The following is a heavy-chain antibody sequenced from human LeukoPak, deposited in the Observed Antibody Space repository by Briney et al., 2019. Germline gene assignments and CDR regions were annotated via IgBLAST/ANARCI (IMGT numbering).Heavy chain of an antibody. V-gene: IGHV4-34*01. CDR1: GGSFSGYY. Sequence: PSETLSLTCAGYGGSFSGYYWSWIRQPPGKGLEWIGEINHSGSTNYNPSLKSRVTISVDTSKNQFSLKLSSVTAADTAVYYCARSKSMVRGVTSFDYWGQGTLVTVSS. CDR2: INHSGST. CDR3: ARSKSMVRGVTSFDY. J-gene: IGHJ4*02. D-gene: IGHD3-10*01.